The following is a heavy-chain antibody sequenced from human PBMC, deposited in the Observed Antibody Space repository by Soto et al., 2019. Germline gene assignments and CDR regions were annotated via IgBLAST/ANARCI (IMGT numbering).Heavy chain of an antibody. J-gene: IGHJ6*02. Sequence: SVKVSCKASGGTFNNYAVSWVRQAPGQGLEWMGGIIPMFETVNYAQRFQGRLTIAADESTSTAYMELTSLTSADTAVYFCARGLRTGNYGMDVWGRGTTVTVS. D-gene: IGHD2-15*01. CDR1: GGTFNNYA. V-gene: IGHV1-69*13. CDR2: IIPMFETV. CDR3: ARGLRTGNYGMDV.